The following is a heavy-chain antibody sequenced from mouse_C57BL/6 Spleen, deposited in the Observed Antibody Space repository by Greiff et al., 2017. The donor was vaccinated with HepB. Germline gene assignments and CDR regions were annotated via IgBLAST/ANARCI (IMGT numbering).Heavy chain of an antibody. Sequence: VQLQQSGAELVRPGSSVKLSCKASGYTFTSYWMDWVKQRPGQGLEWIGNIYPSDSETHYNQKFKDKATLTVDKSSSTAYMQLSSLTSEDSAVYYCASRTTVVASLYYFDYWGQGTTLTVSS. CDR1: GYTFTSYW. J-gene: IGHJ2*01. V-gene: IGHV1-61*01. CDR2: IYPSDSET. CDR3: ASRTTVVASLYYFDY. D-gene: IGHD1-1*01.